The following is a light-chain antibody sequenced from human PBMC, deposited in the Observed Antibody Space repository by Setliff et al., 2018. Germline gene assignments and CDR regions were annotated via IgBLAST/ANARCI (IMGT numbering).Light chain of an antibody. Sequence: QSVLSRPPSASGSPGQSVTISCTGTSSDIGDYNYVSWYQHHPGKAPKLLIYDVDKRPSGVPDRFSGSKSGNTASLTVSGLQADDEADYYCGAYAGSSKKIFGTGTKGTVL. CDR3: GAYAGSSKKI. CDR2: DVD. V-gene: IGLV2-8*01. J-gene: IGLJ1*01. CDR1: SSDIGDYNY.